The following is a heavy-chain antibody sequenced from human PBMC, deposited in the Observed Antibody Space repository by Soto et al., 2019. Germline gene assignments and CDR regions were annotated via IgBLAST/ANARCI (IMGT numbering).Heavy chain of an antibody. V-gene: IGHV3-23*01. Sequence: GGSLRLSCAAPGFTFSNYAMSWVRQAPGKGLEWVSAISGSGGSTYYADSVKGRFTISRDNSKNRLYLQMNRLRAEDSALYYCANPLAEYYYDTSGPIDYWGQGTLVTVSS. J-gene: IGHJ4*02. CDR2: ISGSGGST. D-gene: IGHD3-22*01. CDR3: ANPLAEYYYDTSGPIDY. CDR1: GFTFSNYA.